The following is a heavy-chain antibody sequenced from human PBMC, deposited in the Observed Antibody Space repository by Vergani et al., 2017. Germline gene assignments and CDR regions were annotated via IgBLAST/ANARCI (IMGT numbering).Heavy chain of an antibody. CDR3: ARGHDSSGYYYDY. Sequence: QLQLQESGSGLVKPSQTLSLTCAVSGGSISSGGYSWSWIRQPPGKGLEWIGYIYHSGSTYYNPSLKSRVTISVDRSKNQFSLKLSSVTAADTAVYYCARGHDSSGYYYDYWGQGTLVTVSS. V-gene: IGHV4-30-2*01. J-gene: IGHJ4*02. CDR1: GGSISSGGYS. D-gene: IGHD3-22*01. CDR2: IYHSGST.